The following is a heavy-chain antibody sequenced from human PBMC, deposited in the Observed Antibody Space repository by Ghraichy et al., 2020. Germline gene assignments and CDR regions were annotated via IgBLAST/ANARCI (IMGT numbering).Heavy chain of an antibody. CDR2: ISGGSHAI. CDR1: GFTFSGYS. J-gene: IGHJ3*01. D-gene: IGHD6-19*01. V-gene: IGHV3-48*02. Sequence: GGSLRLSCAASGFTFSGYSMNWVRQAPGKGLEWVSYISGGSHAIYYADSVKGRFTISRDNARKSLYLQMNSLRDEDTAVYYCARDDSGLDLWGQGTMVTVSS. CDR3: ARDDSGLDL.